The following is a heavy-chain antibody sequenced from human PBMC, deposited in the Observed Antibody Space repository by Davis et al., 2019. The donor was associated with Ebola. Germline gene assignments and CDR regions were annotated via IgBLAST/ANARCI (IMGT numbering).Heavy chain of an antibody. V-gene: IGHV1-2*02. CDR2: INPNSGGT. J-gene: IGHJ2*01. CDR1: GYTFTGYY. Sequence: ASVKVSCKASGYTFTGYYMHWVRQAPGQGLEWMGWINPNSGGTNYAHKFQGRVTMTRDTSISTAYMELRRLRSDDTALYYCARSYCGGDCYSGYWYFDLWGRGTLVTVSS. D-gene: IGHD2-21*02. CDR3: ARSYCGGDCYSGYWYFDL.